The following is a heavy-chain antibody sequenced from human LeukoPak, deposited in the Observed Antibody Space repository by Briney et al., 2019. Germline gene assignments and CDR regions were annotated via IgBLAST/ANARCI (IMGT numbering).Heavy chain of an antibody. CDR2: VNHSGST. J-gene: IGHJ4*02. CDR1: GGSFSGYY. CDR3: ARQGLYGDPYYFDY. V-gene: IGHV4-34*01. D-gene: IGHD4-17*01. Sequence: SETLSLTCAVYGGSFSGYYWSWIRQPPGKGLEWIGEVNHSGSTNYNPSLKSRVTISVDTSKNQFSLKLSSVTAADTAVYYCARQGLYGDPYYFDYWGQGTLVTVS.